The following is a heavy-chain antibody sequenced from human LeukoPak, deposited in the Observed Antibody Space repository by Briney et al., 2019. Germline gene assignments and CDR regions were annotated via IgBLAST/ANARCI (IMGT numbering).Heavy chain of an antibody. CDR2: TSSSSSYI. J-gene: IGHJ4*02. CDR3: ARALYYYDSSGYFAGY. Sequence: GGSLRLSCAASGFTFSSYSMNWVRQAPGKGLEWVSSTSSSSSYIYYADSVKGRFTISRDNAKNSLYLQMNSLRAEDTAVYYCARALYYYDSSGYFAGYWGQGTLVTVSS. CDR1: GFTFSSYS. V-gene: IGHV3-21*01. D-gene: IGHD3-22*01.